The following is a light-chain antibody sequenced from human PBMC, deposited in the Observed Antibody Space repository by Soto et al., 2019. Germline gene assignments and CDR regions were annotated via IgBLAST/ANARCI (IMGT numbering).Light chain of an antibody. Sequence: DIQMTQSPSSLSASVGDRVTITCRASQSISSYLNWYQQKPGKAPKLLIYAASSLQSGVPSRFSGSGSGTDFTLTISSLQPEDFATYYCQQSYRTPLTCGGGTKVDIK. V-gene: IGKV1-39*01. CDR3: QQSYRTPLT. J-gene: IGKJ4*01. CDR2: AAS. CDR1: QSISSY.